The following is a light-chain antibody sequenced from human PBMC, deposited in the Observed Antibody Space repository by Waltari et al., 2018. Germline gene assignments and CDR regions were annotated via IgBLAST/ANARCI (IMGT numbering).Light chain of an antibody. J-gene: IGKJ2*01. CDR2: AAS. CDR3: QQSYSAPHT. Sequence: DIQMTQSPSSLSASVGDRVTITCRASQSNGSYLNWFQQKPGKVTKRLIYAASTLQSGVPSRFSGSGSVTECTLTISSLQLEDFATYYCQQSYSAPHTFGQGTELENK. V-gene: IGKV1-39*01. CDR1: QSNGSY.